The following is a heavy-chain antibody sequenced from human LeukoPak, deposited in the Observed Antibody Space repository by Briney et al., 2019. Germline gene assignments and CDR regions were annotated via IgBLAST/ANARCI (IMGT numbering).Heavy chain of an antibody. CDR3: ARVGGYDSPLDY. Sequence: ASVKVSCKASGYTFTGYYMHWVRQAPGQGLKWMGWINPNSGGTNYAQKFQGRVTMTRDTSISTAYMELSRLRSDDTAVYYCARVGGYDSPLDYWGQGTLVTVSS. CDR1: GYTFTGYY. CDR2: INPNSGGT. D-gene: IGHD5-12*01. V-gene: IGHV1-2*02. J-gene: IGHJ4*02.